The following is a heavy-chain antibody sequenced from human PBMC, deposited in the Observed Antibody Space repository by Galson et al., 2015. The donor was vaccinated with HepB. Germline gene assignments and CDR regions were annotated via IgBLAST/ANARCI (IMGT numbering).Heavy chain of an antibody. D-gene: IGHD3-16*01. V-gene: IGHV3-33*03. CDR2: IWSDGSNE. CDR1: GFTFNTYG. Sequence: SLRLSCAASGFTFNTYGMHWVRQAPGKGLEWVALIWSDGSNEYYADSVKGRFIVSRDNSKNTLYLQMNSLGAEDTAVYYCASCASGRCYYYYMDVWGKGTTVTVSS. J-gene: IGHJ6*03. CDR3: ASCASGRCYYYYMDV.